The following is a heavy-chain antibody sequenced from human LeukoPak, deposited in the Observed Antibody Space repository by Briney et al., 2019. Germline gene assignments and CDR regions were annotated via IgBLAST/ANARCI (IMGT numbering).Heavy chain of an antibody. Sequence: HPGGSLRLSCAASGFTFGSYEMNWVRQAPGKGLEWVSYISSSGSTIYYADSVKGRFTISRDNAKNSLYLQMNSLRAEDTAVYYCARDVSSTSCLDYWGQGTLVTVSS. CDR1: GFTFGSYE. CDR2: ISSSGSTI. J-gene: IGHJ4*02. D-gene: IGHD2-2*01. V-gene: IGHV3-48*03. CDR3: ARDVSSTSCLDY.